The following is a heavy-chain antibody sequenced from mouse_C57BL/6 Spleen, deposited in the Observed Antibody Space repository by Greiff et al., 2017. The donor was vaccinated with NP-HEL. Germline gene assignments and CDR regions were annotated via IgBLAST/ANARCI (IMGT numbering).Heavy chain of an antibody. CDR3: ARWDYYGSSLDY. CDR2: IYPRSGNS. J-gene: IGHJ2*01. Sequence: LVESGAELARPGASVKLSCKASGYTFTSYGISWVKQRTGQGLEWIGEIYPRSGNSYYNEKFKGKATLTADKSSSTAYMELRSLKSEDSAVYFCARWDYYGSSLDYWGQGTTLTVSS. CDR1: GYTFTSYG. V-gene: IGHV1-81*01. D-gene: IGHD1-1*01.